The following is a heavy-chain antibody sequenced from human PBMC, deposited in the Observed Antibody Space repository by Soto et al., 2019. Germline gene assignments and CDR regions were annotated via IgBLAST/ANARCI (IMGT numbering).Heavy chain of an antibody. CDR1: GFTVSSNY. CDR3: ARFFIAAAGTGWFDP. Sequence: PGGSLRLSCAASGFTVSSNYMSWVRQAPGKGLEWVSVIYSGGSTYYADSVKGRFTISRHNSKNTLYLQMNSLRAEDTAVYYCARFFIAAAGTGWFDPWGQGTLVTVSS. CDR2: IYSGGST. J-gene: IGHJ5*02. V-gene: IGHV3-53*04. D-gene: IGHD6-13*01.